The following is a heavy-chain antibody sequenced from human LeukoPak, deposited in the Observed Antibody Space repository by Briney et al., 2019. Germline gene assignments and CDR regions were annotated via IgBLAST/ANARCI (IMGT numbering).Heavy chain of an antibody. CDR1: GGSISSHY. J-gene: IGHJ3*02. V-gene: IGHV4-59*11. Sequence: SETLSLTCTVSGGSISSHYWSWMRQPPGKGLEWIGYIFYSGSTNYNPSLKSRVTISVDTSKNQFSLKLSSVTAADTAVYYCARSIVAEGRYYYDSSGYYDDAFDIWGQGTMVTVSS. CDR2: IFYSGST. CDR3: ARSIVAEGRYYYDSSGYYDDAFDI. D-gene: IGHD3-22*01.